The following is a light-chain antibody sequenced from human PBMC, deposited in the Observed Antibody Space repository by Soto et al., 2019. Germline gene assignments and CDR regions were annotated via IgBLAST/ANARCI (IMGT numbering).Light chain of an antibody. V-gene: IGKV3-11*01. CDR3: QQRSDWLLT. Sequence: EIVLTQSPATLSLSPGERATLSCRASQSVSSYLAWYQQKPGQAPRLLIYDASNRATVIPARFSGSGSGTDFTLTISSLEPEDFAVYYCQQRSDWLLTFGGGTKVDIK. CDR1: QSVSSY. J-gene: IGKJ4*01. CDR2: DAS.